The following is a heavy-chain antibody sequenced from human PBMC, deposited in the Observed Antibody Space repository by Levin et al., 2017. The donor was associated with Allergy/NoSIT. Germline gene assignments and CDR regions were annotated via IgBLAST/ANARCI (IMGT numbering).Heavy chain of an antibody. CDR2: VSFDGNNK. D-gene: IGHD2-8*01. Sequence: QPGGSLRLSCAASGFTFSNYAMHWVRQAPGKGLEWVAVVSFDGNNKYYADSVKGRFSISRDDAKNTLYLQMNSLRAEDTAVYYCVRDINVRSPLYYFEYWGQGTLVTVSS. J-gene: IGHJ4*02. CDR3: VRDINVRSPLYYFEY. V-gene: IGHV3-30-3*01. CDR1: GFTFSNYA.